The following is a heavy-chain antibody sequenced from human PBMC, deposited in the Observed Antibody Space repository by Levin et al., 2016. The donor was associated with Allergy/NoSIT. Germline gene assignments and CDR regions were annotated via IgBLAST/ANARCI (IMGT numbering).Heavy chain of an antibody. D-gene: IGHD2-21*02. Sequence: ASVKVSCKASGYTFTNYAVTWVRQAPGQGLEWIGWISTHDGITIFTNFAQKFQGRVSLTTDISTSTAYMEVRSLASDDTATYYCARVRVGTQDFDHWGQGTLVTVSS. CDR1: GYTFTNYA. CDR2: ISTHDGITIFT. CDR3: ARVRVGTQDFDH. J-gene: IGHJ4*02. V-gene: IGHV1-18*01.